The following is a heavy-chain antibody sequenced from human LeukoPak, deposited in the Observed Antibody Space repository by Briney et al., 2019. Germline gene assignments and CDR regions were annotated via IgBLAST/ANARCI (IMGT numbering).Heavy chain of an antibody. J-gene: IGHJ4*02. CDR3: ARTFQYSSSWYMDY. D-gene: IGHD6-13*01. Sequence: SETLSLTCAVYGGSFSGYYWSWIRQPPGKGLEWIGEINHSGSTNYNPSLKSRVTISVDTSKNQFSLKLSSVTAADTAVYYFARTFQYSSSWYMDYWGQGTLVTVSS. V-gene: IGHV4-34*01. CDR2: INHSGST. CDR1: GGSFSGYY.